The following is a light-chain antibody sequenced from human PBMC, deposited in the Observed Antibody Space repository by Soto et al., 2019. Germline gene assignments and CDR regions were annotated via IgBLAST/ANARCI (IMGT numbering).Light chain of an antibody. J-gene: IGKJ2*01. V-gene: IGKV1-5*01. CDR3: QQDTNTSFPRR. CDR1: QTISTW. CDR2: DAS. Sequence: DIQVTQSPPTLSASVGDRVTITCRASQTISTWMAWYQQKPGKAPKLLVYDASTLQSGVASRFSGSGSGTVLTRIVSGAHPDESSSDNWQQDTNTSFPRRVGEGTEADI.